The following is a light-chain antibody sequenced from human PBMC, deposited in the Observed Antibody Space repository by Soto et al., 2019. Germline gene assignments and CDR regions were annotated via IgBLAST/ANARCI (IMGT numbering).Light chain of an antibody. CDR3: KQYGSSGT. CDR1: KRVSNNY. V-gene: IGKV3-20*01. Sequence: VLTQSPGTLSLSPGERATLSCKASKRVSNNYLAWYQQKPGQAPRLLIYGASNTATGIQDSFSGSGSGTDFTLTSRRLEPEDFAVYYCKQYGSSGTXGQGTKVDIK. CDR2: GAS. J-gene: IGKJ1*01.